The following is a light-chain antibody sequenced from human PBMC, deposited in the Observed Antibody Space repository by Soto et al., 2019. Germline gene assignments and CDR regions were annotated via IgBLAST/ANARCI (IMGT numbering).Light chain of an antibody. CDR2: DAS. Sequence: DIQMTQSPPTLSASVGDRVTITCRASQSISSWLAWYQQKPGKAPKLQIYDASSLESGVPSRFSGSGSGTEFTLTISSLQPDDFATYYCQQYNSYPYTFGQGTKVDIK. J-gene: IGKJ2*01. CDR3: QQYNSYPYT. V-gene: IGKV1-5*01. CDR1: QSISSW.